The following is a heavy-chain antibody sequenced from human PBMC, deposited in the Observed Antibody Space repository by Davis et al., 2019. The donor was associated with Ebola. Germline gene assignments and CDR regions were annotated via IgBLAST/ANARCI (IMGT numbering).Heavy chain of an antibody. J-gene: IGHJ4*02. V-gene: IGHV4-39*07. D-gene: IGHD5-12*01. CDR2: IYHSGST. Sequence: SETLSLTCAVSGGSISSGCYCWSWIRQPPGKGLEWIGSIYHSGSTYYNPSLKSRVTISVDTSKNQFSLKLSSVTAADTAVYYCARVGGYSGYDERVGLIDYWGQGTLVTVSS. CDR1: GGSISSGCYC. CDR3: ARVGGYSGYDERVGLIDY.